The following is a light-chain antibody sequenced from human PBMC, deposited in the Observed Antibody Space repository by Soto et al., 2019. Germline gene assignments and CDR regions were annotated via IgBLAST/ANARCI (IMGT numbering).Light chain of an antibody. V-gene: IGLV2-23*02. CDR1: SSDVGSYNL. CDR3: CSNAGSSILDA. J-gene: IGLJ1*01. Sequence: QSVLTQPDSVSGSPGQSITISCTGTSSDVGSYNLVSWYQQHPGKAPKLMIYEVSKRPSGVSNRFSGSKSGNTASLTISGLQAEDEVDYYSCSNAGSSILDAFGNGTKVTVL. CDR2: EVS.